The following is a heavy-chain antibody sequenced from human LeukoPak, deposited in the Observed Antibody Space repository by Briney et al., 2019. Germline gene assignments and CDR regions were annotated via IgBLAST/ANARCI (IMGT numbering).Heavy chain of an antibody. CDR3: ARGTNIAARPLYFDY. V-gene: IGHV4-59*01. Sequence: SESLSLTCTVSGGSISSYYWSWIRQPPGKGLEWIGYIYYSGSTNYNPSLKSRVTISVDTSKNQFSLKLSSVTAADTAVYYCARGTNIAARPLYFDYWGQGTLVTVSS. CDR1: GGSISSYY. J-gene: IGHJ4*02. CDR2: IYYSGST. D-gene: IGHD6-6*01.